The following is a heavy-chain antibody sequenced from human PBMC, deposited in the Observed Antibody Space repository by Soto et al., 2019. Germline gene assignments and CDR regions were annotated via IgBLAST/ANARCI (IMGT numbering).Heavy chain of an antibody. D-gene: IGHD6-19*01. V-gene: IGHV6-1*01. J-gene: IGHJ6*02. CDR3: ASDMSIAVAGYYYFYGMDV. CDR1: GDSVSSNRAA. Sequence: KQSQTLSLTCAISGDSVSSNRAAWNWIRQSPSRGLEWMGRTYYRSKWYNVLAVSLKRRITINPDTAKNQFSLQLNTVTPEDTAVYYWASDMSIAVAGYYYFYGMDVWGQGTTVTVSS. CDR2: TYYRSKWYN.